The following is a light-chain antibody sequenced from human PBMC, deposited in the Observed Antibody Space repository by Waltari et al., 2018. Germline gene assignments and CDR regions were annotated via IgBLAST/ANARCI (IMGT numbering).Light chain of an antibody. V-gene: IGKV1-39*02. CDR3: QHGHSYPLT. Sequence: DIQMSQSPSSLSASVGDRVTITCRASQCIKTYLNWYQQKPGTAPKLLISYTNTLASGVPSRFSGSGSGTEFTLTITSLQPEDFATYFCQHGHSYPLTFGGGTQVEI. J-gene: IGKJ4*01. CDR1: QCIKTY. CDR2: YTN.